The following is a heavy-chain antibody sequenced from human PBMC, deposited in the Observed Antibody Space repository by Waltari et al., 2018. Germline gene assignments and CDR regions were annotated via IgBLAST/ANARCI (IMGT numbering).Heavy chain of an antibody. D-gene: IGHD5-18*01. CDR2: IYTSGST. Sequence: QVQLQESGPGLVKPSQTLSLTCTVSGGSISSGSYYWSWIRQPAGKGLEWIGRIYTSGSTNYNPSLKSRVTISVDTSKNQFSLKLSSVAAADTVVYYCARDREGTYSYGLDYWGQGTLVTVSS. V-gene: IGHV4-61*02. CDR3: ARDREGTYSYGLDY. J-gene: IGHJ4*02. CDR1: GGSISSGSYY.